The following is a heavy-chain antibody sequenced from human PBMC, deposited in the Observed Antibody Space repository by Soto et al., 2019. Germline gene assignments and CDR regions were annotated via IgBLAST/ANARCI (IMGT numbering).Heavy chain of an antibody. V-gene: IGHV3-33*01. J-gene: IGHJ6*02. D-gene: IGHD2-21*02. Sequence: QVQLVESGGGVVQPGRSLRLSCAASGFTFSSYGMHWVRQAPGKGLEWVAVIWYDGSNKYSADSVKGRFTISRDNSKNTLYLQMNSLRAEDTAVYYCARVEHIVVVTAIAYGMDVWGQGTTVTVSS. CDR2: IWYDGSNK. CDR3: ARVEHIVVVTAIAYGMDV. CDR1: GFTFSSYG.